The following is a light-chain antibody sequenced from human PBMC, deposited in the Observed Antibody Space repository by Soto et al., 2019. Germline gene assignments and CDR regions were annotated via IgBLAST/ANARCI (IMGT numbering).Light chain of an antibody. CDR1: PSISSY. CDR2: AAS. J-gene: IGKJ2*01. CDR3: QQCYSTPLT. Sequence: DIQMTQSPSSLSASLGDRVTSTCRASPSISSYLNRYQQKPGKAPKLLIYAASSLQSGVPSRFSGSGSGTDFTLTISSLQPEDFATYYCQQCYSTPLTFGQGTKLEIK. V-gene: IGKV1-39*01.